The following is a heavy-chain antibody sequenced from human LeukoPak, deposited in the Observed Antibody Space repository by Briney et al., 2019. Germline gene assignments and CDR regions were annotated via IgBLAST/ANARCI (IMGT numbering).Heavy chain of an antibody. J-gene: IGHJ6*02. CDR3: AKGGNGIVPAFYGMDV. CDR1: GFTFSSYA. Sequence: GGSLRLSCAASGFTFSSYAMSWVRQAPGRGLEWVSAISGSGGSTYYADSVKGRFTISRDNSKNTLYLQMNSLRAEDTAVYYCAKGGNGIVPAFYGMDVWGQGTTVTVSS. V-gene: IGHV3-23*01. CDR2: ISGSGGST. D-gene: IGHD2-2*01.